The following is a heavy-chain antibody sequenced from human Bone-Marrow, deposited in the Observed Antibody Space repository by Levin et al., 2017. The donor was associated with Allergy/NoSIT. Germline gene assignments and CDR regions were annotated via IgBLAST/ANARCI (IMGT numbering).Heavy chain of an antibody. CDR3: AREMDIVVVGDAFDI. V-gene: IGHV4-34*01. Sequence: PSETLSLTCAVYGGSFSGYYWSWIRQPPGKGLEWIGEINHSGSTNYNPSLKSRVTISVDTSKNQFSLKLSSVTAADTAVYYCAREMDIVVVGDAFDIWGKGTMVTVAS. J-gene: IGHJ3*02. CDR1: GGSFSGYY. CDR2: INHSGST. D-gene: IGHD2-15*01.